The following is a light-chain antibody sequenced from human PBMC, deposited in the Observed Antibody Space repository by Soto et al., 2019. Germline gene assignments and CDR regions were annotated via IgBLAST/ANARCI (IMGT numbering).Light chain of an antibody. J-gene: IGKJ2*01. V-gene: IGKV3-20*01. CDR1: QSVSSSY. Sequence: EVVLTQSPGTLSLSPGERATLSCRASQSVSSSYLAWYQQRPGQAPRLLIYGASSRATGIPDNFSGSGSGTDFTLTISRLEPEDSAVYYCQQYGSSPYTFGQGTKLEIK. CDR2: GAS. CDR3: QQYGSSPYT.